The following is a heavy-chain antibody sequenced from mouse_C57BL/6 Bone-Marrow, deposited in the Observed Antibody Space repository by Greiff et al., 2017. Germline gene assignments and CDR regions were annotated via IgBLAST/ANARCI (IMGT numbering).Heavy chain of an antibody. CDR3: ASSARAWFAY. J-gene: IGHJ3*01. CDR1: GYTFTSYW. Sequence: VQLQQPGAELVMPGASVKLSCKASGYTFTSYWMHWVKQRPGQGLEWIGEIDPSDSYTNYNQKFKGKATLTVDKSSSTAYMQLSSLTSEDSAVSYCASSARAWFAYWGQGTLVTVSA. V-gene: IGHV1-69*01. CDR2: IDPSDSYT.